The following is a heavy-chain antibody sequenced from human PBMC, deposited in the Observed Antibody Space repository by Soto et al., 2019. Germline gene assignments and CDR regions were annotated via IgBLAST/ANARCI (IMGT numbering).Heavy chain of an antibody. Sequence: QVQLQQWGAGLLKPSETLSLTCAVYSGSFSTYYWNWIRQPPGKGLEWIGEINQSGSTNYNPSLKSRVTISVDTSKNQFSLKLTSVTAADTAVYYCARGYYYASGSSFPYWGQGTLVTVSS. D-gene: IGHD3-10*01. V-gene: IGHV4-34*01. J-gene: IGHJ4*02. CDR1: SGSFSTYY. CDR2: INQSGST. CDR3: ARGYYYASGSSFPY.